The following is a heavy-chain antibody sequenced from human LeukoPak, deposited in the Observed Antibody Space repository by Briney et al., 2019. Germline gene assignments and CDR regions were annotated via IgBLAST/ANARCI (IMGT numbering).Heavy chain of an antibody. CDR1: GGSISSYY. J-gene: IGHJ4*02. CDR2: IYHSGST. Sequence: SETLSLTCTVSGGSISSYYWSWVRQPPGKGLEWIGEIYHSGSTNYNPSLKSRVTISADKSKNQFSLKLTYVTAADTAVYYCARDRMGVRAFDYWGQGTLVTVSS. D-gene: IGHD3-10*01. CDR3: ARDRMGVRAFDY. V-gene: IGHV4-4*02.